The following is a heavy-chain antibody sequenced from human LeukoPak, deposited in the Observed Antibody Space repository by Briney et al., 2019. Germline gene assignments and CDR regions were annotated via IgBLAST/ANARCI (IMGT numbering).Heavy chain of an antibody. J-gene: IGHJ6*03. Sequence: SQTLSLTCAISGDSVSINSAAWNWIRQSPSRGLEWLGRTYYRSKWYNDYAVSVKSRITINPDTSKNQFSLQLNSVTPEDTAVYYCASSTPAILEWLPRNTFENYYYYYMDVWGKGTTVTVSS. CDR2: TYYRSKWYN. D-gene: IGHD3-3*01. V-gene: IGHV6-1*01. CDR1: GDSVSINSAA. CDR3: ASSTPAILEWLPRNTFENYYYYYMDV.